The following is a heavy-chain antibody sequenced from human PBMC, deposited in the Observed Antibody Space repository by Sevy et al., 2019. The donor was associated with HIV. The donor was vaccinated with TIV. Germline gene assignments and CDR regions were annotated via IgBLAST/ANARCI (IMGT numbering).Heavy chain of an antibody. Sequence: GGSLRLSCAASGFTFGSYWMHWVRHAPGKGLVWVSRISSDGSSTSYADSVRGRFTISRDNAKNTLNLQMNSLRAEDTALYYCARDGRAACDSDYWGQGTLVTVSS. D-gene: IGHD6-13*01. CDR3: ARDGRAACDSDY. CDR2: ISSDGSST. CDR1: GFTFGSYW. J-gene: IGHJ4*02. V-gene: IGHV3-74*01.